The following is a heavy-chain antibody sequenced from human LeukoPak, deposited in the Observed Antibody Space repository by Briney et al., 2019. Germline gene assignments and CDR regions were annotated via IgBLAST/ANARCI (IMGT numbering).Heavy chain of an antibody. CDR2: IYSGGST. CDR3: AKDRAMIVVVIVQFDY. V-gene: IGHV3-53*01. D-gene: IGHD3-22*01. J-gene: IGHJ4*02. CDR1: GFTVSSNY. Sequence: GGSLRLSCAASGFTVSSNYMSWVRQAPGKGLEWVSVIYSGGSTYYADSVKGRFTISRDNSKNTLYLQMNSLRAEDTAVYYCAKDRAMIVVVIVQFDYWGQGTLVTVSS.